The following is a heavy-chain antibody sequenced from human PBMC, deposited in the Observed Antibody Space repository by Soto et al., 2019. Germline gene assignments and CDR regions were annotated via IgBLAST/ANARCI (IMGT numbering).Heavy chain of an antibody. Sequence: VQLVESGGGVVQPGRSLRLSCAASGFVYSTYAMHWVRLSAGKGLEWVALIWNDGATQNYLDSVKGRFIISRDNSLNTLHLQMDSLRAEDSGVYFCVRGIPSQYTSNWLYWYFDLWGRGTQVTVSA. CDR3: VRGIPSQYTSNWLYWYFDL. CDR2: IWNDGATQ. J-gene: IGHJ2*01. V-gene: IGHV3-33*01. CDR1: GFVYSTYA. D-gene: IGHD6-13*01.